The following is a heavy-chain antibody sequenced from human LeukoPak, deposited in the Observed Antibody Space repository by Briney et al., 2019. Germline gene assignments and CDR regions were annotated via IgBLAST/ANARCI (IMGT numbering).Heavy chain of an antibody. D-gene: IGHD5-24*01. CDR3: AKDGYNQGPFDY. Sequence: PGRSLRLSCAASGFTFSSYGMHWVRQAPGKGLEGVAVISYDGSNKYYADSVKGRFTISRDNSKNTLYLQMNSLRAEDTAVYYCAKDGYNQGPFDYWGQGTLVTVSS. CDR2: ISYDGSNK. CDR1: GFTFSSYG. J-gene: IGHJ4*02. V-gene: IGHV3-30*18.